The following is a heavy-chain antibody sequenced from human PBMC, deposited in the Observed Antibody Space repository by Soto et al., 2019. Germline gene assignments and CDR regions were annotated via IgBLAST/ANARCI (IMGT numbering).Heavy chain of an antibody. Sequence: LRLSCAASGFTFSSYAMSWVRQAPGKGLEWVSAISGSGGSTYYADSVKGRFTISRDNSKNTLYLQMNSLRAEDTAVYYCAKGYCSGDSCYSVFDYWGQGTLVTVSS. D-gene: IGHD2-15*01. J-gene: IGHJ4*02. CDR3: AKGYCSGDSCYSVFDY. CDR1: GFTFSSYA. V-gene: IGHV3-23*01. CDR2: ISGSGGST.